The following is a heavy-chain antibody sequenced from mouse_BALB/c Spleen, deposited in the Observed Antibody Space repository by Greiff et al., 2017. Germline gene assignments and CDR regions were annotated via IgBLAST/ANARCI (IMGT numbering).Heavy chain of an antibody. J-gene: IGHJ4*01. CDR2: ISDGGSYT. CDR1: GFTFSDYY. D-gene: IGHD2-14*01. CDR3: AREDYRYAAMDY. V-gene: IGHV5-4*02. Sequence: EVKLVESGGGLVKPGGSLKLSCAASGFTFSDYYMYWVRQTPEKRLEWVATISDGGSYTYYPDSVKGRFTISRDNAKNNLYLQMSSLKSEDTAMYYCAREDYRYAAMDYWGQGTSVTVSS.